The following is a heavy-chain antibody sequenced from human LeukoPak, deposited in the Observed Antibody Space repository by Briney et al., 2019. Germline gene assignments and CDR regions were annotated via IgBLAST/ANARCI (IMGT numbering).Heavy chain of an antibody. CDR1: GYSFTSYG. D-gene: IGHD3-22*01. CDR2: IYPGDSDT. CDR3: ARNYYDSYNYFDY. Sequence: GESLQISCQGSGYSFTSYGIGWVRQMPGKGLEWMGIIYPGDSDTRYSPSFQGQVTISADKSISTAYLQWSSLKASDTAMYYCARNYYDSYNYFDYWGQGTLVTVSS. V-gene: IGHV5-51*01. J-gene: IGHJ4*02.